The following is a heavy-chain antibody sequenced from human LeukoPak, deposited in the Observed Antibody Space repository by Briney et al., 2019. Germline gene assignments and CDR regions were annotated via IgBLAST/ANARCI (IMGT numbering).Heavy chain of an antibody. V-gene: IGHV1-8*03. CDR1: GYTFTSYD. D-gene: IGHD6-13*01. Sequence: ASVKVSCKASGYTFTSYDINLVRQATGQGLEWMGCMNPNSGNTGYAQRFQGRVTITRNTSISTAYMELSSLSSEDTAAYYCARSPANRGAARASGRLVNWFDPWGQRTLVTVSS. J-gene: IGHJ5*02. CDR2: MNPNSGNT. CDR3: ARSPANRGAARASGRLVNWFDP.